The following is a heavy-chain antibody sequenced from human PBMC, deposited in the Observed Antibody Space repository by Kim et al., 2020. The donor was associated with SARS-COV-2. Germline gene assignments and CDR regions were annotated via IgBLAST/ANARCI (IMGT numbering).Heavy chain of an antibody. CDR3: ARLHCTNGVCYYYFDY. CDR2: ISSSSSTI. V-gene: IGHV3-48*02. CDR1: GFTFSSYS. Sequence: GGSLRLSCAASGFTFSSYSMNWVRQAPGKGLEWVSYISSSSSTIYYADSVKGRFTISRDNAKNSLYLQMNSLRDEDTAVYYCARLHCTNGVCYYYFDYWGHGTLVTVSS. J-gene: IGHJ4*01. D-gene: IGHD2-8*01.